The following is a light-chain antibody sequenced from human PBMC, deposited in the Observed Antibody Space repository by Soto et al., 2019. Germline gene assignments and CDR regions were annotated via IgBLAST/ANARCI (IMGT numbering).Light chain of an antibody. CDR3: QQYNNWPPIT. Sequence: TVLTQSPGTLSLSPGERATLSCRASQSVSSNLAWYQQKPGQAPRLLISGASTRATGIPARFSGSGSGTEFTLTISSLQSEDFAVYYCQQYNNWPPITFGQGTRLEIK. V-gene: IGKV3-15*01. CDR1: QSVSSN. CDR2: GAS. J-gene: IGKJ5*01.